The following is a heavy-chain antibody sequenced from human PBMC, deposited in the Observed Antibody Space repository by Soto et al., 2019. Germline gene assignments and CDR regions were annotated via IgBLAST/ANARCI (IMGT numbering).Heavy chain of an antibody. CDR3: ARGPYYYDSSGDNIFDY. Sequence: PSETLSLTCTVSGGAISSGGYYWSWIRQHPGKGLEWIGYIYYSGSTYYTPSLKSRVTISVDTSKNQFSLKLSSVTAADTAVYYCARGPYYYDSSGDNIFDYWGQGTLVTVSS. CDR1: GGAISSGGYY. V-gene: IGHV4-31*03. J-gene: IGHJ4*02. D-gene: IGHD3-22*01. CDR2: IYYSGST.